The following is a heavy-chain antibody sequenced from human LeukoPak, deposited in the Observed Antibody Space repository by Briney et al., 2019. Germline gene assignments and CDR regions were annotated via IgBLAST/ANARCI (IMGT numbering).Heavy chain of an antibody. CDR1: GGSISSGDYY. D-gene: IGHD4-17*01. CDR2: IYYSGST. CDR3: AREGIFGYGDDLGWFDP. J-gene: IGHJ5*02. Sequence: SQTLSLTCTVSGGSISSGDYYWSWIRQPPGKGLEWIGYIYYSGSTYYNPSLKIRVTISVDTSKNQFSLKLSSVTAADTAVYYCAREGIFGYGDDLGWFDPWGQGTLVTVSS. V-gene: IGHV4-30-4*01.